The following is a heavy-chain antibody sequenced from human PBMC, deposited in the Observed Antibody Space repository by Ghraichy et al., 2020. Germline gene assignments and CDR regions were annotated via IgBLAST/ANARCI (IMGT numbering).Heavy chain of an antibody. D-gene: IGHD3/OR15-3a*01. V-gene: IGHV3-11*01. Sequence: GGSLRLSCAASGFIFSDYYMSWIRQAPGTGMELISYMSGGHSVTHYADSVKGRFTVTRDNARNSLFLQMNNLRTEDTAVYYCARFFEFWTGNGDTYRGYFDPWGQGTQVTVSS. CDR2: MSGGHSVT. J-gene: IGHJ5*02. CDR1: GFIFSDYY. CDR3: ARFFEFWTGNGDTYRGYFDP.